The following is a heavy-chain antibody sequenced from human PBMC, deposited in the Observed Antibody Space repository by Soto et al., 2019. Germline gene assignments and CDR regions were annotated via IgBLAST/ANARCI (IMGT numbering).Heavy chain of an antibody. V-gene: IGHV1-69*08. CDR1: GGTFSSYT. D-gene: IGHD3-10*01. CDR3: ARDSMVRGVSIYPYYYYYMDV. CDR2: IIPILGIA. J-gene: IGHJ6*03. Sequence: QVQLVQSGAEVKKPGSSVKVSCKASGGTFSSYTISWVRQAPGQGLEWMGRIIPILGIANYAQKFQGRVTITAEKSTSTAYMELSSLRSEDTAVYYCARDSMVRGVSIYPYYYYYMDVWGKGTTVTVSS.